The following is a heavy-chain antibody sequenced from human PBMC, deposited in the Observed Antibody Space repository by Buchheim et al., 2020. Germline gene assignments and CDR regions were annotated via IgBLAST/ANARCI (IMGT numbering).Heavy chain of an antibody. J-gene: IGHJ6*02. D-gene: IGHD1-7*01. CDR2: IWYDGSNE. V-gene: IGHV3-33*01. Sequence: QVHLVESGGGVVQPGRSRRLSCAASGFTFSDYGMHWVRQAPGKGLEWVTTIWYDGSNEYYIDSVKGRFTISRDNSKSTVYLQMDSLRVEDTAVYYCARVHLELGMDVWGQGTT. CDR1: GFTFSDYG. CDR3: ARVHLELGMDV.